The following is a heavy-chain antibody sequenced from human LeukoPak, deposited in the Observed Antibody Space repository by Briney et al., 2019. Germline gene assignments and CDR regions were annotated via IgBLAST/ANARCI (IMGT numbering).Heavy chain of an antibody. D-gene: IGHD3-10*01. CDR3: ARDGNYYGSGSYGWFDP. CDR1: GGSFSGYY. V-gene: IGHV4-34*01. CDR2: INHSGST. Sequence: SETLSLTRAVYGGSFSGYYWSWIRQPPGKGLEWIGEINHSGSTNYNPSLKSRVTISVDTSKNQFSLKLSSVTAADTAVYYCARDGNYYGSGSYGWFDPWGQGTLVTVSS. J-gene: IGHJ5*02.